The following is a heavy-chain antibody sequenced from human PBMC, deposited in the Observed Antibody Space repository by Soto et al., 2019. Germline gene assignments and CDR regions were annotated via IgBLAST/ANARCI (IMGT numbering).Heavy chain of an antibody. CDR1: GYSCTSYW. CDR2: IDPSDSYT. J-gene: IGHJ6*04. V-gene: IGHV5-10-1*01. CDR3: ALEGFGELDRNYYYNGMEV. Sequence: GESLEISCKGSGYSCTSYWISCVRQIPGKGLEWMGRIDPSDSYTNYSPSFQGHVTISADKSISTAYLQWSSLKASDTAMYYCALEGFGELDRNYYYNGMEVWGEGITVTVSS. D-gene: IGHD3-10*01.